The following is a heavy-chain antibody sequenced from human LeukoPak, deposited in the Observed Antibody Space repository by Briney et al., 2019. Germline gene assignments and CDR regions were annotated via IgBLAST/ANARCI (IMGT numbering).Heavy chain of an antibody. D-gene: IGHD3-16*01. CDR2: IYYSGST. V-gene: IGHV4-59*08. CDR1: GVSISSYY. J-gene: IGHJ5*02. Sequence: SETLSLTCTVSGVSISSYYWSWIRQPPGKGLEWIGYIYYSGSTNHNPSLKSRVTISVDTSKNQFSLKLSSVTAADTAVYYCARLGPTGFDPWGQGTLVTVSS. CDR3: ARLGPTGFDP.